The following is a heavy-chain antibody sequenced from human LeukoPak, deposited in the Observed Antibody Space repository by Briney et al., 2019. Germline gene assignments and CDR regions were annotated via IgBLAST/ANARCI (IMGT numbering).Heavy chain of an antibody. CDR1: GDSISSYY. Sequence: SETLSLTCTVSGDSISSYYWSWIRQPPGKGLEWIGYIYYSGSTNYNPSLKSRVTISVDTSKNQFPLKLNSVTAADTAVYYCARESDYVWGSYRPDNWFDPWGQGTLVTVSS. D-gene: IGHD3-16*02. V-gene: IGHV4-59*01. J-gene: IGHJ5*02. CDR2: IYYSGST. CDR3: ARESDYVWGSYRPDNWFDP.